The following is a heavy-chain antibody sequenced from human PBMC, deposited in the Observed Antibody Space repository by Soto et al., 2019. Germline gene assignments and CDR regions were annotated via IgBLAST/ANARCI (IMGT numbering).Heavy chain of an antibody. D-gene: IGHD6-19*01. CDR1: GFTFSSYA. CDR3: ARDLALAGNY. J-gene: IGHJ4*02. Sequence: LVQSGGGLGKPGGSLRLSCAASGFTFSSYAMNWVGQTQEKGLEWVSSISSTSSYTHYSDSVKGRFNISRDNANNSLFLQMNSLRAEDTATYYCARDLALAGNYWGQGVLVTVSS. V-gene: IGHV3-21*01. CDR2: ISSTSSYT.